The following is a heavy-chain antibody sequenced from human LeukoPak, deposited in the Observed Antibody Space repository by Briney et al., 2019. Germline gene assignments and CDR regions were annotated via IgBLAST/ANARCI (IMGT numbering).Heavy chain of an antibody. CDR1: GFTFSSYW. CDR3: ASTKPATFGGVIVYYDY. Sequence: PGGSLRLSCAASGFTFSSYWMHWVRQAPGKGLVWVSRINSDGSSTSYADSVKGRFTISRDNAKNTLYLQMNSLRAEDTAVYYCASTKPATFGGVIVYYDYWGQGTLVTVSS. D-gene: IGHD3-16*02. V-gene: IGHV3-74*01. CDR2: INSDGSST. J-gene: IGHJ4*02.